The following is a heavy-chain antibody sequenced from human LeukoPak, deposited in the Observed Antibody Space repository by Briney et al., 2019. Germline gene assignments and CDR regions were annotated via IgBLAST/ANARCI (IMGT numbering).Heavy chain of an antibody. D-gene: IGHD5-18*01. J-gene: IGHJ4*02. V-gene: IGHV4-34*01. Sequence: PSETLSLTCAVYGGSFSGYYWSWIRQPPGKGLEWIGEINHSGSTSYNPSLKSRVTISVDTSKNQFSLKLSSVTAADTAVYYCARGYSYGYYFDYWGQGTLVTVSS. CDR3: ARGYSYGYYFDY. CDR2: INHSGST. CDR1: GGSFSGYY.